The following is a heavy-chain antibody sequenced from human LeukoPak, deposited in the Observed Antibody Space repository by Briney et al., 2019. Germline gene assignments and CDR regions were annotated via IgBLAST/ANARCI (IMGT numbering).Heavy chain of an antibody. CDR1: GFTFSGSA. CDR3: TSWDLTAARQGY. Sequence: PGGSLRLSCAASGFTFSGSAMHWVRQASGKGLEWVGRIRSKANSYATAYAASVKGRFTISRDDSKNTAYLQMNSLKTEDTAVYYCTSWDLTAARQGYWGQGTLDTVSS. D-gene: IGHD6-6*01. J-gene: IGHJ4*02. V-gene: IGHV3-73*01. CDR2: IRSKANSYAT.